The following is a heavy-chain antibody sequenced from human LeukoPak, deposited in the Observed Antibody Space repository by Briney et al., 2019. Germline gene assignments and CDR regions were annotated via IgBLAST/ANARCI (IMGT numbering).Heavy chain of an antibody. J-gene: IGHJ4*02. V-gene: IGHV5-51*01. Sequence: KSLQISCKSSGYNFTNYWIGWVGQMPGQGLEWRGIIYPRDSDTTYSPSFQGQVTMSADKSISTAFLQWNSLKASDSAMYFCTRVLYSSAWTYYFDYWGLGTPVTVSS. CDR1: GYNFTNYW. CDR3: TRVLYSSAWTYYFDY. CDR2: IYPRDSDT. D-gene: IGHD6-19*01.